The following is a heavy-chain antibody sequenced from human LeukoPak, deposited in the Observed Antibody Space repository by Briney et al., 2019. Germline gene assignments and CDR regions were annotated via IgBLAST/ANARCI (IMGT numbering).Heavy chain of an antibody. CDR2: INSSMCYK. V-gene: IGHV3-21*01. CDR3: ARDRNNCDTTGYLGYGLDV. CDR1: GFTFGTYR. Sequence: GGSLSLSCAAPGFTFGTYRMNWVRQAPGKGLEWVSSINSSMCYKYYAGSVKGRFTMSRDNPRNSLYLQMNSLRANEMAVYYCARDRNNCDTTGYLGYGLDVWGQGTTVTVSS. J-gene: IGHJ6*02. D-gene: IGHD3-22*01.